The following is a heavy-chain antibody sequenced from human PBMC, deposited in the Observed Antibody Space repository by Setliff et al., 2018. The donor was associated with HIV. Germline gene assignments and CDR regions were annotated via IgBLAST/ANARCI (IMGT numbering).Heavy chain of an antibody. J-gene: IGHJ4*02. Sequence: ASVKVSCKASGYTFTRYFMHCVRQAPGQGLEWLGMINPSGGSTWYAQKFQGRVTMTGDTSTNTLYMELSSLRSEDTAVYYCARGWEGGMDYWGQGTLDTVSS. D-gene: IGHD1-26*01. CDR2: INPSGGST. CDR1: GYTFTRYF. CDR3: ARGWEGGMDY. V-gene: IGHV1-46*01.